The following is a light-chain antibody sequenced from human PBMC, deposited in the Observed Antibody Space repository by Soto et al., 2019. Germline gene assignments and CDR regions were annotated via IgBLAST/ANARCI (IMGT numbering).Light chain of an antibody. J-gene: IGKJ4*01. CDR1: QSLSSSY. CDR3: QHYDNSPLT. Sequence: EIVLTQSPGTLSLSPGERATLSCRASQSLSSSYLAWYQQKPGQAPRLLIYGVSYRTTGIPDRFSGSGSGTDFALTISRLEPEDFAVYYCQHYDNSPLTFGGGTKVEIK. V-gene: IGKV3-20*01. CDR2: GVS.